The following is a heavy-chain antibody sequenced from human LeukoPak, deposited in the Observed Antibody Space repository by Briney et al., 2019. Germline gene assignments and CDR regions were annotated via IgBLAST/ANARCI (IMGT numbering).Heavy chain of an antibody. V-gene: IGHV1-58*02. CDR1: GFTFTSSA. J-gene: IGHJ4*02. CDR2: IVVGSGNT. CDR3: AAARYSYGYEYDY. Sequence: GTSVKVSCKASGFTFTSSAMQWVQQARGQRLEWIGWIVVGSGNTNYAQKFQERVTITRDMSTSTAYMELSSLRSEDTAVYYCAAARYSYGYEYDYWGQGTLVTVSS. D-gene: IGHD5-18*01.